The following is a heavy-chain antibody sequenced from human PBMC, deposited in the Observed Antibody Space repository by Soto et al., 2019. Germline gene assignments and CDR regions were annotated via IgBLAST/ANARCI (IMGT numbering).Heavy chain of an antibody. CDR1: EFTFTNYW. J-gene: IGHJ4*02. V-gene: IGHV3-7*01. CDR3: ARDSPFSALDY. CDR2: IRQDGSDK. Sequence: EVQLVESGGGLVQPGGSLRLSCAASEFTFTNYWMSWVRQAPGKGLEWVANIRQDGSDKYYVDSVKGRFTVSRDNAKNSLYLQMDSLRAVDTAVYYCARDSPFSALDYWGQGALVTVSS. D-gene: IGHD3-10*01.